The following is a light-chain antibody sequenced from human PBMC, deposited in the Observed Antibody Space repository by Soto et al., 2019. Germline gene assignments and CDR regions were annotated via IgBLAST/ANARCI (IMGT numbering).Light chain of an antibody. V-gene: IGKV1-5*01. CDR1: QSISSW. Sequence: DIQITQSPSTLTASVGDRVTITCRASQSISSWLAWYQQKPGKAPKLLIYGASNLQTGVPSRFSGSGSGTEFTLTINTLQPEDFATYHCQQYDSYSRTFGQGTKVDTK. CDR3: QQYDSYSRT. J-gene: IGKJ1*01. CDR2: GAS.